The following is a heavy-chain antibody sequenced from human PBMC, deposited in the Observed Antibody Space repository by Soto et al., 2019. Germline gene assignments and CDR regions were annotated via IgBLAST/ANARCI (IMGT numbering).Heavy chain of an antibody. J-gene: IGHJ4*02. CDR3: AHRSRGYAYYFDQ. CDR2: IFWDDDK. V-gene: IGHV2-5*02. Sequence: KESGPPLVRPTQTLTLTCSFSGFSITTRGVAVGWSRQPPGKALEWLALIFWDDDKWYSPSLRSRLTITEDTSKNQVVLTMTNMDPVDTASYYCAHRSRGYAYYFDQWGQGTLVTVSS. CDR1: GFSITTRGVA. D-gene: IGHD5-12*01.